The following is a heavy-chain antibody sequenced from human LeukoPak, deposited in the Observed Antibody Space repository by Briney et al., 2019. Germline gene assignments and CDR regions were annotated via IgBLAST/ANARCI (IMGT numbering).Heavy chain of an antibody. Sequence: SETLSLTCNVSGESISSHYWSWTRQSPGKGLEWIGYVTNSGTTKFNPSLKSRVTISRDTSKNQISLRLSPVTAADTAVYYCARERDGYNSCWFDPWGQGTLVTVSS. CDR2: VTNSGTT. CDR3: ARERDGYNSCWFDP. CDR1: GESISSHY. J-gene: IGHJ5*02. D-gene: IGHD5-24*01. V-gene: IGHV4-59*11.